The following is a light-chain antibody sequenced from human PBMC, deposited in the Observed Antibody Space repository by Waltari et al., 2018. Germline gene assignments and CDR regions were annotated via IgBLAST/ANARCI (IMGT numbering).Light chain of an antibody. CDR1: QGISSY. CDR3: QQYYSYPRG. CDR2: GAS. J-gene: IGKJ3*01. Sequence: AIRMTQSPSSLSASTGDRVTITCRASQGISSYLAWFQQKPGKAPKLLIYGASTLQSGVPSRFSGSGSGTDFTLIISCLQSEDFATYYCQQYYSYPRGFGPGTKVDIK. V-gene: IGKV1-8*01.